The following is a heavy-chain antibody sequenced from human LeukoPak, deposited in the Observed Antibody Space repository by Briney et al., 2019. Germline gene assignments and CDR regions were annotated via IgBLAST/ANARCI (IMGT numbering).Heavy chain of an antibody. J-gene: IGHJ4*02. D-gene: IGHD3-22*01. CDR3: AREYSDSSGYYYGLDN. CDR1: GFTLSDYA. V-gene: IGHV3-30-3*01. CDR2: ISFPRSYH. Sequence: PGGSLKLSCTASGFTLSDYAMHWVRQAPGRGLEWVDLISFPRSYHYYIDSVKGRFTSSRDDSKNVFYLQMKSLRAEDTALYYCAREYSDSSGYYYGLDNWGQGTLVTVSS.